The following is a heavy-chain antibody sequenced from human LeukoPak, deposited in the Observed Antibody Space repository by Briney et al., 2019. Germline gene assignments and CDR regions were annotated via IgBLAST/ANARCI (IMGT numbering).Heavy chain of an antibody. D-gene: IGHD3-3*01. CDR1: GFTFSSYA. Sequence: PGGSLRLSCAASGFTFSSYAMSWVRQAPGKGLEWVSAISGSGGSTYYADSVKGRFTISRDNSKNTLYLQMNSLRAEDTAVYYCAKTPRITIFGVTYFDYWGQGTLVTVSS. V-gene: IGHV3-23*01. J-gene: IGHJ4*02. CDR2: ISGSGGST. CDR3: AKTPRITIFGVTYFDY.